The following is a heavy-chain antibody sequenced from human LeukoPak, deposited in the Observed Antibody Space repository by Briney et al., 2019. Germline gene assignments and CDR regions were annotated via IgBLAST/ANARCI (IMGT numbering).Heavy chain of an antibody. V-gene: IGHV3-21*01. CDR3: ARALYNHGWFPDYFDY. J-gene: IGHJ4*02. CDR1: GFTFSSYS. CDR2: FSSSSSYI. D-gene: IGHD1-14*01. Sequence: PAGSLSLSCAASGFTFSSYSMNWVRQAPGKGLEWVSSFSSSSSYIYYADSVKGRFTISRDNAKNSLYPQMNSLRAEDTAVYYCARALYNHGWFPDYFDYWGQGTLVTVPS.